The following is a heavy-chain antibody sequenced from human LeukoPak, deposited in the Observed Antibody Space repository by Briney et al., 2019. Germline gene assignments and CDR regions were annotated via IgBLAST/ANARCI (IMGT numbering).Heavy chain of an antibody. CDR2: FDPEDGET. V-gene: IGHV1-24*01. J-gene: IGHJ3*02. CDR1: GYTLTELS. Sequence: ASVKVSCKVSGYTLTELSMHWVRQAPGKGLEWMGGFDPEDGETIYAQKFQGRVTMTEDTSTDTAYMELSSLRSEDTAVDDCATVLWLVGATPWAFDIWGQGTMVTVSS. D-gene: IGHD1-26*01. CDR3: ATVLWLVGATPWAFDI.